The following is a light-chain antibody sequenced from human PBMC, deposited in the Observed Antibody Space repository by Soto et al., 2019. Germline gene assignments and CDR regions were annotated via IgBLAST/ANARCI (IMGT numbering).Light chain of an antibody. Sequence: EIVLTQSPATLSLSPGERATLSCRASQSVSSDLAWYQQKAGQAPRLLIYEASNRATGIPARFSGSGSGTDFTLTISSLEPEDFAVYYCQQRNNLITFGQGTRLEIK. J-gene: IGKJ5*01. CDR2: EAS. CDR3: QQRNNLIT. V-gene: IGKV3-11*01. CDR1: QSVSSD.